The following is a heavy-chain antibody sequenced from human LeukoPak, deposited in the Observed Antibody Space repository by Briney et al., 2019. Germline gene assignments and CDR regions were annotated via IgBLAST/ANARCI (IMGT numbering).Heavy chain of an antibody. J-gene: IGHJ4*02. CDR3: GESSTLAVAGTWYFDY. V-gene: IGHV3-23*01. D-gene: IGHD6-19*01. CDR1: GFTFSSYA. CDR2: ISGSGGST. Sequence: GGSLRLSCAASGFTFSSYAMHWVRQAPGKGLEWVSAISGSGGSTYYADAVKGRFTISRDNSKNTLYLQMNSLRAEDTAVYYCGESSTLAVAGTWYFDYWGQGTLVTVSS.